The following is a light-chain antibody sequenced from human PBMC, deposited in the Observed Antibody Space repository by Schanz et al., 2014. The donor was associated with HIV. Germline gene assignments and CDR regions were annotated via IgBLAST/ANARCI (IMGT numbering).Light chain of an antibody. J-gene: IGKJ2*01. CDR2: AAS. CDR3: QQTYNMPFT. V-gene: IGKV1-9*01. Sequence: IQLTQSPSSLSASVGDRVTITCRASQGISSYLAWYQQKPGKPPKVLIYAASTLQSGVPSRFSGSGSGTYFTLTISSLQPEDFATYYCQQTYNMPFTFGQGTKLEIK. CDR1: QGISSY.